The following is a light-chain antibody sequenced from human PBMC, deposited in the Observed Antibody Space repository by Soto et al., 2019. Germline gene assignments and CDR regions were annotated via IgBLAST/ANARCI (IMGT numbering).Light chain of an antibody. J-gene: IGKJ3*01. V-gene: IGKV2-30*01. CDR2: QVS. CDR3: MQGTYWPFT. Sequence: DVVMTQSPLSLSVTLGPPASISCRSSQSLVYSDGNTYLNWFHQRPGQSPRPLIYQVSNRDSGVPDRFSGSGSGTDFTLKISRVEAEDVGIYYCMQGTYWPFTFGPGTKVDIK. CDR1: QSLVYSDGNTY.